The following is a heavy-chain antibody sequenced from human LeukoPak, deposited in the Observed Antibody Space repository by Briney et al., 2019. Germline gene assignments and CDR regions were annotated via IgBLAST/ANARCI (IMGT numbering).Heavy chain of an antibody. Sequence: SETLSLTCTVSGGSISSYYWSWIRQPAGKGLEWIGRIYTSGSTNYNPSLKSRVTMSVDTSKNQFSLKLSSVTAADTAVYYCARGPKYGDYAYFDYWDQGTLVTVSS. CDR3: ARGPKYGDYAYFDY. D-gene: IGHD4-17*01. J-gene: IGHJ4*02. CDR2: IYTSGST. CDR1: GGSISSYY. V-gene: IGHV4-4*07.